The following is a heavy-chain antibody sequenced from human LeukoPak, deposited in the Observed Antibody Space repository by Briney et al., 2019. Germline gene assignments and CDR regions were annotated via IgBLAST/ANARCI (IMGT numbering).Heavy chain of an antibody. D-gene: IGHD3-10*01. V-gene: IGHV1-24*01. J-gene: IGHJ4*02. CDR3: ARDYGSGSSSSDY. Sequence: ASVKVSCKVSGYTLTELSMHWVRQAPGKGLEWMGGFDPEDGETIYAQKFQGRVTMTRNTSISTAYMELSSLRSEDTAVYYCARDYGSGSSSSDYWGQGTLVTVSS. CDR1: GYTLTELS. CDR2: FDPEDGET.